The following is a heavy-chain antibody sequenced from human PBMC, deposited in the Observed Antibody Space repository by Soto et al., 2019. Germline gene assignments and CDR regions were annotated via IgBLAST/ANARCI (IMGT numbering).Heavy chain of an antibody. CDR3: ASMGYHYGSGSYPLDY. D-gene: IGHD3-10*01. V-gene: IGHV4-59*08. CDR2: IYNSGST. Sequence: QVQLQESGPGLVKPSETLSLTCTVSGGSISSYYWTWIRQPPGKGLEWIGFIYNSGSTHYNPSLRSRVTISVDTSKNQFYLKLRSVPAADTAVYYCASMGYHYGSGSYPLDYWGQGTLVTVSS. CDR1: GGSISSYY. J-gene: IGHJ4*02.